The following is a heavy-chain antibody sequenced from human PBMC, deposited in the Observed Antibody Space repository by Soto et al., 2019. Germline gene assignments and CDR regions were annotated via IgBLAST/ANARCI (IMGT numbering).Heavy chain of an antibody. Sequence: PGESLKISCKGSGYSFTSYWIGWVRQIPWKGLEWMGIIYPGDSDTRYSPSFQGQVTISADKSISTAYLQWSSLKASDTAMYYCARISVVYYDFWCGHKWGNFDYWGQGTLVTVSS. CDR3: ARISVVYYDFWCGHKWGNFDY. CDR2: IYPGDSDT. CDR1: GYSFTSYW. V-gene: IGHV5-51*01. D-gene: IGHD3-3*01. J-gene: IGHJ4*02.